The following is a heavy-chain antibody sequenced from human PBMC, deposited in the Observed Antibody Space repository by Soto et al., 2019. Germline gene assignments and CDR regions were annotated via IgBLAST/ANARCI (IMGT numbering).Heavy chain of an antibody. CDR2: IIPIFGTA. Sequence: ASVKVSCKASGGTFSSYAISWVRQAPGQGLEWMGGIIPIFGTANYAQKFQGRVTITADKSTSTAYMELSSLRSEDTAVYYCATSIAAPPSYFDYWGQGTLVTVSS. CDR3: ATSIAAPPSYFDY. J-gene: IGHJ4*02. D-gene: IGHD6-6*01. CDR1: GGTFSSYA. V-gene: IGHV1-69*06.